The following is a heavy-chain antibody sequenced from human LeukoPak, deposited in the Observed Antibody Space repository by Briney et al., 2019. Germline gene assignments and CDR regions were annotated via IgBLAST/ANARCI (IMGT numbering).Heavy chain of an antibody. Sequence: AGGSLRLSCAASGFTFSSYRMNWVRQAPGKGLEWVSSISSSSSYIYYADSVKGRFTISRDNAKNLLYLQMNSLRAEDTAVYYCARDPPIAAAVPDYWGQGTLDTVSS. J-gene: IGHJ4*02. V-gene: IGHV3-21*06. CDR1: GFTFSSYR. D-gene: IGHD6-13*01. CDR2: ISSSSSYI. CDR3: ARDPPIAAAVPDY.